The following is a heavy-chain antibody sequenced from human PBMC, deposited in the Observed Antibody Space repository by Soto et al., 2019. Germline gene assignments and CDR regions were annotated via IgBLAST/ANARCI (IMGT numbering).Heavy chain of an antibody. D-gene: IGHD3-3*01. CDR2: ISYDGSNK. Sequence: QVQLVESGGGVVQPGRSLRLSCAASGFTFSSCAMHCFRQAPGKGLEWVALISYDGSNKYYADSVKGRFTISRDNSKNTLYLQMNSRRAEDTAVYYCARDKRDLRFLESSYYFDYWGQGTLVTVSS. CDR3: ARDKRDLRFLESSYYFDY. J-gene: IGHJ4*02. V-gene: IGHV3-30-3*01. CDR1: GFTFSSCA.